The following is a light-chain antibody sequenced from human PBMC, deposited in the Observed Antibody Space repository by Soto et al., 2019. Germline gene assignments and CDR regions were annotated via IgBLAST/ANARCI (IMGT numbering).Light chain of an antibody. CDR3: QQDHAYPWT. V-gene: IGKV3-11*01. CDR1: QSVSSY. CDR2: DAS. J-gene: IGKJ1*01. Sequence: EIVLTQSPATLSLSPGERATLSCRASQSVSSYLAWYQQKPGQAPRLLIYDASNRATGIPARFSGSGSGTDFTLTISSLEPEDFAVYYCQQDHAYPWTFGQGTKVELK.